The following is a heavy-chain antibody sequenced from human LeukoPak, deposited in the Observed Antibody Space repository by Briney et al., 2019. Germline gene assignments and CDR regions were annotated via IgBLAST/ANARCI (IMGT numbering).Heavy chain of an antibody. CDR3: ARDVDGYNIFDY. D-gene: IGHD5-24*01. CDR1: GXTFSSYG. J-gene: IGHJ4*02. V-gene: IGHV3-33*01. Sequence: GGSLRLSCAASGXTFSSYGVHWVRQAPGKGLEWVAVIWYDGSNKYYADSVKGRFTISRDNSKNTLYLQMNSLRAEDTAVYYCARDVDGYNIFDYWGQGTLVTVSS. CDR2: IWYDGSNK.